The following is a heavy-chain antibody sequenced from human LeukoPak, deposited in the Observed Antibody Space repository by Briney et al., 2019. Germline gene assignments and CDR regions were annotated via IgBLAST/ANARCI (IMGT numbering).Heavy chain of an antibody. CDR2: INHSGST. CDR3: ARGLYAYGSGSQYYFDY. V-gene: IGHV4-34*01. Sequence: SETLSLTCTVSGGSISSYYWSWIRQPPGKGLERIGEINHSGSTNYNPSLKSRVTISVDTSKNQFSLKLSSVTAADTAVYYCARGLYAYGSGSQYYFDYWGQGTLVTVSS. D-gene: IGHD3-10*01. J-gene: IGHJ4*02. CDR1: GGSISSYY.